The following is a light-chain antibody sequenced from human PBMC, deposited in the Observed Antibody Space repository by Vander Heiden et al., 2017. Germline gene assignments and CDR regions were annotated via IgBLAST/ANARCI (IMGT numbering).Light chain of an antibody. V-gene: IGKV3-11*01. J-gene: IGKJ5*01. Sequence: IVLTQSPATLSLSPGERATLSCRASESISSYLVWHQQKPGQAPRLLIYDASNRATGIPARFSGSGSGTDFTLTISSLEPEDFAVYYCQQRLHWPPITFGQGTRLEIK. CDR2: DAS. CDR1: ESISSY. CDR3: QQRLHWPPIT.